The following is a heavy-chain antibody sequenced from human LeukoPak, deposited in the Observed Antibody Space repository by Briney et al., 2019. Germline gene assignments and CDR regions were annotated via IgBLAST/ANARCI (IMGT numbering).Heavy chain of an antibody. CDR2: INHSGST. CDR1: GGSFSGYY. V-gene: IGHV4-34*01. J-gene: IGHJ6*03. D-gene: IGHD3-3*01. Sequence: SETLSLTCAVYGGSFSGYYWSWIRQPPGQGLEWIGEINHSGSTNYNPSLKSRVTISVDTSKNQFSLKLSSVTAADTAVYYCARQAHSPRPDFWSGYGYYYYYMDVWGKGTTVTVSS. CDR3: ARQAHSPRPDFWSGYGYYYYYMDV.